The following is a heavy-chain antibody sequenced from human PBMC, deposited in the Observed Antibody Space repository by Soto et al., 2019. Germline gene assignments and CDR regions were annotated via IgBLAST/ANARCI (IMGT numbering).Heavy chain of an antibody. V-gene: IGHV3-21*01. CDR3: ARDQAPPVNDFWSGYSENYYYYYYMDV. CDR1: GFTFSSYS. Sequence: EVQLVESGGGLVKPGGSLRLSCAASGFTFSSYSMNWVRQAPGKGLEWVSSISSSSSYIYYADSVKGRFTISRDNAKNSLYLQMNSLRAEDTAVYYCARDQAPPVNDFWSGYSENYYYYYYMDVWGKGTTVTVSS. CDR2: ISSSSSYI. J-gene: IGHJ6*03. D-gene: IGHD3-3*01.